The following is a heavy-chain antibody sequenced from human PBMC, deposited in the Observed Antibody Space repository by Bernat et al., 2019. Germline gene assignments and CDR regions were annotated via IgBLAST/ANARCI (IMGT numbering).Heavy chain of an antibody. CDR3: ARDRFSAVAGNKRSFDY. D-gene: IGHD6-19*01. V-gene: IGHV6-1*01. J-gene: IGHJ4*02. CDR2: TYYRSKWYN. Sequence: QVQLQQSGPGLVKPSQTLSLTCAISGDSVSSNSSAWNWIRQSPSRGLEWLGRTYYRSKWYNDYAVSVKSRITINPDTSKNQFSLQLNSVTPEDTAVYYCARDRFSAVAGNKRSFDYWGQGTLVTVSS. CDR1: GDSVSSNSSA.